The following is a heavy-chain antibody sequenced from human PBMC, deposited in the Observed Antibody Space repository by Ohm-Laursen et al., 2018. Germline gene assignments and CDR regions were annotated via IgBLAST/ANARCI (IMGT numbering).Heavy chain of an antibody. CDR3: ARRANSAFPYYLDY. CDR2: IYYSGST. Sequence: SDTLSLTCIVSGGSISSYYWSWIRQPPGKGLEWIGYIYYSGSTNYNPSLKSRVTIATDTSKDQLSLKLSSVTAADTAVYYCARRANSAFPYYLDYWGQGTLVTVSS. J-gene: IGHJ4*02. D-gene: IGHD1-26*01. V-gene: IGHV4-59*08. CDR1: GGSISSYY.